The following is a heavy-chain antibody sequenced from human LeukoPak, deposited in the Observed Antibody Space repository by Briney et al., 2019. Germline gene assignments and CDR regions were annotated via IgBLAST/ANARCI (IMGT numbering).Heavy chain of an antibody. CDR1: GGSLSSYY. V-gene: IGHV4-59*01. CDR2: IYYSGST. J-gene: IGHJ6*02. CDR3: ARDVADYYGSGSHMDV. D-gene: IGHD3-10*01. Sequence: PSETLSLTCTVSGGSLSSYYWSWVRQPPGKGLEWMGYIYYSGSTNYNPSLKSRVTISVDTSKNQFYLKLSSVTAADTAVYYCARDVADYYGSGSHMDVWGQGTTVTVSS.